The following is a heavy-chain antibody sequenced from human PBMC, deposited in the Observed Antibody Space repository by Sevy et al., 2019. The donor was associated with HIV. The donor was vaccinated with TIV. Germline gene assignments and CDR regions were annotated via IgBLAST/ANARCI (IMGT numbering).Heavy chain of an antibody. CDR2: IRDDGGTT. J-gene: IGHJ3*02. D-gene: IGHD3-10*01. Sequence: GGSLRLSCAASGFTFRNYVMNWVRQPPGKGLEWVSVIRDDGGTTYYAYSVKGRFTISRDDSKSTLYLQMNSLRVEDTAVYFCAKRVAGALAALDIWGQGTMVTVSS. CDR3: AKRVAGALAALDI. CDR1: GFTFRNYV. V-gene: IGHV3-23*01.